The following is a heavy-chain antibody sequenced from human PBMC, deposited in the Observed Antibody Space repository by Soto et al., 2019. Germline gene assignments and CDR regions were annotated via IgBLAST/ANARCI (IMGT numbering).Heavy chain of an antibody. CDR2: IYYSGST. V-gene: IGHV4-30-4*01. CDR1: GGSISSGDYY. D-gene: IGHD2-21*02. Sequence: SETLSLTCTVSGGSISSGDYYWSWIRQPPGKGLEWIGYIYYSGSTYYNPSLKSRVTISVDTSKNQFSLKLSSVTAADTVVYYCARAMVVTQNWFDPWGQGTLVTVSS. J-gene: IGHJ5*02. CDR3: ARAMVVTQNWFDP.